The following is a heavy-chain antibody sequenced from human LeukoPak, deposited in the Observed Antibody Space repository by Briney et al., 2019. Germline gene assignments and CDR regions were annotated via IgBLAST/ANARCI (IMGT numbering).Heavy chain of an antibody. CDR3: APTAEAYTSWWKV. V-gene: IGHV1-2*02. D-gene: IGHD3-16*01. CDR2: INPDSGFT. CDR1: GYKFTDDY. Sequence: ASVKVSCKASGYKFTDDYMHWVRQAPGQGREFMGWINPDSGFTNYAQKFKGRVTMTRDTSISTAYLEVRSLTSDDTAVYYCAPTAEAYTSWWKVWGQGTLVTVSS. J-gene: IGHJ4*02.